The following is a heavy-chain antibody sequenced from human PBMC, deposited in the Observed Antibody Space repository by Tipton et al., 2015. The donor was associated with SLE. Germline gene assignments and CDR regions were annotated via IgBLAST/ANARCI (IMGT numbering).Heavy chain of an antibody. J-gene: IGHJ4*02. CDR1: GGSISSGRYY. D-gene: IGHD4-17*01. Sequence: TLSLTCTVSGGSISSGRYYCSWIRQHPGKGLEWIGYIYYSGSTYYNPSLKSRVTISVDTSQNQFSLRLNSVTAADTAVYYCARDPNFGDPGTFDYWGQGTLVTVSS. V-gene: IGHV4-31*03. CDR2: IYYSGST. CDR3: ARDPNFGDPGTFDY.